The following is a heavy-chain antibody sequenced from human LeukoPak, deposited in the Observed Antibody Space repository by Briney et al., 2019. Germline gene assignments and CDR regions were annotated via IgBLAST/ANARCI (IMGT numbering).Heavy chain of an antibody. D-gene: IGHD4-17*01. Sequence: GGSLRLSCAASGFPVSSNYMSWVRQAPGKGLEWVSVIYSGGSTYYADSAKGRFTISRDNSKNTLYLQMNSLRAEDTAVYYCASYGDYGYYFDYWGQGTLVTVSS. V-gene: IGHV3-53*01. CDR1: GFPVSSNY. CDR2: IYSGGST. CDR3: ASYGDYGYYFDY. J-gene: IGHJ4*02.